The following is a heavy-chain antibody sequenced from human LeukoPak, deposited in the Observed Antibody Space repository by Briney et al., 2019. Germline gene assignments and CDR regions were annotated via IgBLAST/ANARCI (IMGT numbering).Heavy chain of an antibody. Sequence: SETLSLTCTVSGGSISSHYWSWIRQPPGKRLEWIGYIYYSGSTNYNPSLKSRVTISVDTSKNQFSLKLSSVTAADTAVYYCARVLRRDGNIGWGQGTLVTVSS. D-gene: IGHD5-24*01. CDR1: GGSISSHY. J-gene: IGHJ4*02. CDR3: ARVLRRDGNIG. CDR2: IYYSGST. V-gene: IGHV4-59*11.